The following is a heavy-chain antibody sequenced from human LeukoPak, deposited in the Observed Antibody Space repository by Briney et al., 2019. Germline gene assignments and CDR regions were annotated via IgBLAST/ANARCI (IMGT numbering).Heavy chain of an antibody. CDR2: ISGSGGST. Sequence: GGSLRLSCAVSGFTFSSYAMSWVRQAPGKGLEWVSAISGSGGSTYYADSVKGRFTVSRDNSQNVLYLQMNGLRAEDTAVYYCAKQLGYCSDGSCYFPYWGQGTLVTVSS. CDR1: GFTFSSYA. J-gene: IGHJ4*02. V-gene: IGHV3-23*01. CDR3: AKQLGYCSDGSCYFPY. D-gene: IGHD2-15*01.